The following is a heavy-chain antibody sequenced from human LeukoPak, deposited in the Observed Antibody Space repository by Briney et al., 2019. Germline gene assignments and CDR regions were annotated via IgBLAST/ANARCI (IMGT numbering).Heavy chain of an antibody. CDR1: GFTVSSNY. V-gene: IGHV3-66*01. J-gene: IGHJ4*02. D-gene: IGHD3-22*01. Sequence: GGSLRLSCAASGFTVSSNYMSWVRQAPGKGLEWGSVIYSGGSTYYTDSVKGRFTISRDNSKNTLYLQMNSLRAEDTAVYYCARGRGSYDILFDYWGQGTLVTVSS. CDR3: ARGRGSYDILFDY. CDR2: IYSGGST.